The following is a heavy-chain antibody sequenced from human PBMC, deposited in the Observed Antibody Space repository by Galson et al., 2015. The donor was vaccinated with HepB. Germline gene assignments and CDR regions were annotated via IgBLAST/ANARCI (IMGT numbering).Heavy chain of an antibody. CDR1: GFTFPSYA. CDR2: ISGASTGI. CDR3: ARDRSTVTARGLSH. D-gene: IGHD4-17*01. J-gene: IGHJ4*02. V-gene: IGHV3-23*01. Sequence: SLRLSCAASGFTFPSYAMSWVRQPPGKGLEWVSAISGASTGIYYADSVRGRFTVSRDNSKKTVFLQMNSLRVEDTAVYYCARDRSTVTARGLSHWGRGTLVTVSS.